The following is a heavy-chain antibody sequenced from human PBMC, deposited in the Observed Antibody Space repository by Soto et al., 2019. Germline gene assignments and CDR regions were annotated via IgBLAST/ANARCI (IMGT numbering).Heavy chain of an antibody. CDR3: ARARTVRGWFST. CDR1: GGRISSGGYS. CDR2: IYHSGST. Sequence: SESQSLTCAVSGGRISSGGYSWSCIRQPPGKGLEWIGYIYHSGSTYYNPSLKSRVTISVDRSKTHFSLKLSSVTAADTAVYDCARARTVRGWFSTWGQGNRVTVSA. D-gene: IGHD4-17*01. J-gene: IGHJ5*02. V-gene: IGHV4-30-2*01.